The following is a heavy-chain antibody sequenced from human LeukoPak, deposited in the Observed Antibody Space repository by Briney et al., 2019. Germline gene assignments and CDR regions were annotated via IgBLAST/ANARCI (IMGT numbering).Heavy chain of an antibody. CDR3: AKDSHYYGSGSYSPDY. J-gene: IGHJ4*02. D-gene: IGHD3-10*01. CDR2: ISSSGSTI. Sequence: PGGSLRLSCAASGFTFSSYEMNWVRQAPGKGLEWVSYISSSGSTIYYADSVKGRFTISRDNSKNTLYLQMNSLRAEDTAVYYCAKDSHYYGSGSYSPDYWGQGTLVTVSS. CDR1: GFTFSSYE. V-gene: IGHV3-48*03.